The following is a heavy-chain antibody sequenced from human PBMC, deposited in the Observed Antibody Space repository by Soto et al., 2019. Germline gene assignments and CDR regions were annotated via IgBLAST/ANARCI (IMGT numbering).Heavy chain of an antibody. CDR2: IYSGGST. CDR3: ARPQGRAVAGVGAFDI. D-gene: IGHD6-19*01. Sequence: EVQLVESGGGLVQPGGSLRLSCAASGFTVSSNYMSWVRQAPGKGLEWVSVIYSGGSTYYADSVKGRFTISRDNSKNTLYLQMNSLRAEDTAVYYCARPQGRAVAGVGAFDIWGQGTMVTVSS. V-gene: IGHV3-66*04. J-gene: IGHJ3*02. CDR1: GFTVSSNY.